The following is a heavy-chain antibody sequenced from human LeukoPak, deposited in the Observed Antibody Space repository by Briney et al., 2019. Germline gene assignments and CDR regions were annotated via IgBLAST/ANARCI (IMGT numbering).Heavy chain of an antibody. J-gene: IGHJ3*02. Sequence: GAAVKLSCSAYGYTFISHGISWVRQAPGQGLEWMGWISGSSSNTNYAQRHPGRVSITTYTSTTTAYMELRSLRADDSAVYCCTSATGTWGHDGFDIWGQGTMVTVSS. D-gene: IGHD3-16*01. CDR2: ISGSSSNT. CDR1: GYTFISHG. CDR3: TSATGTWGHDGFDI. V-gene: IGHV1-18*01.